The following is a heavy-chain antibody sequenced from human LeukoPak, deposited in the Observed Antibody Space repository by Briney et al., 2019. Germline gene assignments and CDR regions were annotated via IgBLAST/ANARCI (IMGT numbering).Heavy chain of an antibody. D-gene: IGHD3-9*01. CDR2: ISSSGTTI. CDR3: ARVPSYDILTGYYPFDY. Sequence: GGSLRLSCAASGFTFRSYEMNWVRQAPGKGLEWVSYISSSGTTIYYADSVKGRFTISRDNAKNSLYLQMNSLRAEDTAVYYCARVPSYDILTGYYPFDYWGQGTLVTVSS. V-gene: IGHV3-48*03. J-gene: IGHJ4*02. CDR1: GFTFRSYE.